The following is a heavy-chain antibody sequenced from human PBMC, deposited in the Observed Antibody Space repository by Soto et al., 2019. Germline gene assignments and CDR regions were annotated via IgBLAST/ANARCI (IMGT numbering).Heavy chain of an antibody. D-gene: IGHD6-6*01. J-gene: IGHJ4*02. CDR2: INSDGSST. CDR3: ARSLGSSRAFDY. V-gene: IGHV3-74*01. Sequence: VGSLRLSCAASRFTFSSYWMHWVRQAPGKGLVWVSRINSDGSSTSYVDSVKGRFTIYRDSAKNTLYLQMNSLGAEDTAVYYCARSLGSSRAFDYWGQGTLVTVSS. CDR1: RFTFSSYW.